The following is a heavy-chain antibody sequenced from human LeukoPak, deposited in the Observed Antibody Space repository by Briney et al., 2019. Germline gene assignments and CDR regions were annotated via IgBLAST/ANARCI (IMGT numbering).Heavy chain of an antibody. V-gene: IGHV1-69*06. J-gene: IGHJ6*03. CDR2: IIPIFGTA. D-gene: IGHD6-19*01. CDR1: GYTFTSYG. Sequence: SVKVSCKASGYTFTSYGISWVRQAPGQGLEWMGGIIPIFGTANYAQKFQGRVTITADKSTSTAYMELSSLRSEDTAVYYCAREPQWLPRSADYYYYYMDVWGKGTTVTVSS. CDR3: AREPQWLPRSADYYYYYMDV.